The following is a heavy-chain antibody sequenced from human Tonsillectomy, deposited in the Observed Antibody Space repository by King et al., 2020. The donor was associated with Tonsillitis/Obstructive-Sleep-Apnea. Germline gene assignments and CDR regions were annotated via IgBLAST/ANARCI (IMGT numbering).Heavy chain of an antibody. J-gene: IGHJ3*02. CDR1: GFTFSSYW. Sequence: VQLVESGGGLVQPGGSLRLSCAASGFTFSSYWMHWVRQAPGKGLVWVSRINSDGSSTSYADSVKGRFTISRDNAKNTLYLQMNSLRAEDTAVYYCARVNTAMVPRSAFDIWGQGTMVTVSS. D-gene: IGHD5-18*01. CDR2: INSDGSST. V-gene: IGHV3-74*01. CDR3: ARVNTAMVPRSAFDI.